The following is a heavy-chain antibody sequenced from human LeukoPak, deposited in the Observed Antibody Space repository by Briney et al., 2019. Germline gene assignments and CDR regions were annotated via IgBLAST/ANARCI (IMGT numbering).Heavy chain of an antibody. CDR3: ARVQYYYGSGRVYYFDY. V-gene: IGHV3-23*01. Sequence: GRPLSLSCAASVFTFSSSAMTGVRQAPGKGLEWVSAISDNGYDTFYADSVKGRFTISRDNSKNAVYLQMNSLRAEDTAAYYCARVQYYYGSGRVYYFDYWGQGTLVTVSS. D-gene: IGHD3-10*01. CDR1: VFTFSSSA. J-gene: IGHJ4*02. CDR2: ISDNGYDT.